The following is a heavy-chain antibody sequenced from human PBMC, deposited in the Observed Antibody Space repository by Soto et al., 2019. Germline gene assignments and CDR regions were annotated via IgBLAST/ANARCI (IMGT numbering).Heavy chain of an antibody. J-gene: IGHJ6*02. D-gene: IGHD1-26*01. CDR2: ISGSGNRT. V-gene: IGHV3-23*01. CDR3: AKEVTSGSYSHYYYGLDV. CDR1: GFTLSSYA. Sequence: EVQLLESGGGLVQPGGSLRLSCAASGFTLSSYAMSWVRQAPGKGLEWVSAISGSGNRTFHADSVKGRFTISRDNSKNASYLQMSSLRVGDTAVYYCAKEVTSGSYSHYYYGLDVWGQGTTVTVSS.